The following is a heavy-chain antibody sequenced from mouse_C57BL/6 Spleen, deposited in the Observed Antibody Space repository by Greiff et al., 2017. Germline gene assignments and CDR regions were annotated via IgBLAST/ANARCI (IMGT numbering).Heavy chain of an antibody. CDR2: IYPGDGDT. CDR3: ARRLGLIDY. J-gene: IGHJ2*01. Sequence: QVQLQQSGPELVKPGASVKISCKASGYAFSSSWMNWVKQRPGKGLEWIGRIYPGDGDTNYNGKFKGKATLTADKSSSTAYMQLSSLTSEDSAVYFCARRLGLIDYWGQGTTLTVSS. D-gene: IGHD4-1*01. CDR1: GYAFSSSW. V-gene: IGHV1-82*01.